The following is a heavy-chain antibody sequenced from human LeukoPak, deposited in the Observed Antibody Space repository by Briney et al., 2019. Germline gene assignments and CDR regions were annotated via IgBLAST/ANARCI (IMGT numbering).Heavy chain of an antibody. CDR1: GGSFSGYY. CDR3: AGRTYGGWYFVY. J-gene: IGHJ4*02. Sequence: PSETLSLTCAVYGGSFSGYYWSWIRQPPGKGLEWIGEINHSGSTNYNPSLKSRVTISVDTSKNQFSLKLSSVTAADTAVYYCAGRTYGGWYFVYWGQGTLVTVSS. V-gene: IGHV4-34*01. D-gene: IGHD4-23*01. CDR2: INHSGST.